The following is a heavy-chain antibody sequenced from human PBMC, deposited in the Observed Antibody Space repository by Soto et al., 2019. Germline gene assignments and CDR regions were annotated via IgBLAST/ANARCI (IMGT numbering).Heavy chain of an antibody. CDR2: IYWDDDK. V-gene: IGHV2-5*02. J-gene: IGHJ4*02. CDR3: AGILSGFDY. D-gene: IGHD3-9*01. Sequence: QITLKESGPTLVKPTQTLTLTCTFSGFSLSTSGVGVGWIRQPPGKALEWLALIYWDDDKRYSPSLKSRLTIPKDTPKNQVVLTMTNIDPVDTATYYCAGILSGFDYWGQGTLVTVSS. CDR1: GFSLSTSGVG.